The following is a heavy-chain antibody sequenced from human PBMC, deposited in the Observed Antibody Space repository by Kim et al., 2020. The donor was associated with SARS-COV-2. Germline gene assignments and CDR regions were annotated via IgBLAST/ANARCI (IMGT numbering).Heavy chain of an antibody. CDR1: GFSFSSYW. CDR3: ARDGKWLEADYGMDV. V-gene: IGHV3-7*03. CDR2: IKQDGSEN. D-gene: IGHD1-1*01. Sequence: GGSLRLSCAASGFSFSSYWMTWVRQAPGKGLEWVANIKQDGSENYYVDSVKGRFTISRDNAKNSLYLQMNSLRAEDTAVYYCARDGKWLEADYGMDVWGQGTTVTVSS. J-gene: IGHJ6*02.